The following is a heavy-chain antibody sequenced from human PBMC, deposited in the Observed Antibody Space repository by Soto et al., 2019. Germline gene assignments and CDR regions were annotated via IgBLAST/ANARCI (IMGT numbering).Heavy chain of an antibody. Sequence: QMQLLESGGGVVQPGKALRLSCAASGFAFNSHSMHWVGQAPGKGLEWLALMTSDGSSKFYADSVKGRCTISRDNSKNTLYLEMNSLRSEDTAVYYCARDRVIRYTGYELDLWGQGTLVTVSS. V-gene: IGHV3-30-3*01. CDR2: MTSDGSSK. D-gene: IGHD3-9*01. J-gene: IGHJ5*02. CDR1: GFAFNSHS. CDR3: ARDRVIRYTGYELDL.